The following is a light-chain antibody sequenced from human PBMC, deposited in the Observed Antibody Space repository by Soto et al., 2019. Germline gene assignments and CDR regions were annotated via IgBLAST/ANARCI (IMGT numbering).Light chain of an antibody. CDR1: SSDVGGYNY. V-gene: IGLV2-14*01. CDR2: DVR. CDR3: SSYTSSSTAI. Sequence: QSVLTQPASVSGSPGQSITISCTGTSSDVGGYNYISWYQQHPGKAPKFIIYDVRNRPSGVSIRFSGSRSGNTASLTISGLQAEDEADYYCSSYTSSSTAIFGGGTKLTVL. J-gene: IGLJ2*01.